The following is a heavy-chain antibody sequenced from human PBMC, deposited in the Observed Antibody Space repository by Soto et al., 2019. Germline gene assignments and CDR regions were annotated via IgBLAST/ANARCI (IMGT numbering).Heavy chain of an antibody. V-gene: IGHV3-9*01. D-gene: IGHD5-12*01. CDR3: AKAATDIVATHLGYFDY. Sequence: GGSLRLSCAASGFTFDDYAMHWVRQAPGKGLEWVSGISWNSGSIGYADSVKGRFTISRDNAKNSLYLQMNSLRAEDTALYYCAKAATDIVATHLGYFDYWGQGTLVTVSS. J-gene: IGHJ4*02. CDR1: GFTFDDYA. CDR2: ISWNSGSI.